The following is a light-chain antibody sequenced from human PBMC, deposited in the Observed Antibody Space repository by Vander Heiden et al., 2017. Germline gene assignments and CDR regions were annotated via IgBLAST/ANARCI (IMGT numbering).Light chain of an antibody. Sequence: QSALTQPASVSGSPGQSVTIYCTGISSDVGGYNYVSWYQQHPGKAPKLRMYAVSNRPSGVSNRFSASKSGKPASLTISGLQAENEAVADCSSYTSTSTVVFGTGTKVTVL. CDR1: SSDVGGYNY. CDR2: AVS. CDR3: SSYTSTSTVV. V-gene: IGLV2-14*01. J-gene: IGLJ1*01.